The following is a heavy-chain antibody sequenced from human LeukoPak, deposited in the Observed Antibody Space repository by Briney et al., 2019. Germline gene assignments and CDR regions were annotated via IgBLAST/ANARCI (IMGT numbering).Heavy chain of an antibody. Sequence: GGSLRLSCAASGFTFSSYGMHWVRQAPGKGLEGVAVIWYDGSNKYYADSVKGRFTISRDNSKNTLYLQMNSLRAEDTAVYYCARDLTGATVTTYFDYWGQGTLVTVSS. CDR1: GFTFSSYG. D-gene: IGHD4-17*01. V-gene: IGHV3-33*01. CDR3: ARDLTGATVTTYFDY. J-gene: IGHJ4*02. CDR2: IWYDGSNK.